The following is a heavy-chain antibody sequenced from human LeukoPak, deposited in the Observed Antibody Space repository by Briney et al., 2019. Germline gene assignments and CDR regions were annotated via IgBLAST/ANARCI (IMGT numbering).Heavy chain of an antibody. CDR2: ISNFGDII. D-gene: IGHD1-26*01. CDR1: GYTFSNYE. V-gene: IGHV3-48*03. Sequence: SCKASGYTFSNYEMNWVRQAPGKGLEWISHISNFGDIIHYADSVEGRFTISRDNAKNSLYLQMNSLRAEDTAIYYCARDPYNGNYGDSYYYYMDVWGKGTTVTISS. CDR3: ARDPYNGNYGDSYYYYMDV. J-gene: IGHJ6*03.